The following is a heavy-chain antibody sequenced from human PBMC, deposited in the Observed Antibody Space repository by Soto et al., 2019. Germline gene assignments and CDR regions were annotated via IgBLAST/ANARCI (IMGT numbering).Heavy chain of an antibody. Sequence: SETLSLTCTVSGGSISSYYWSWIRQPPGMGLEWIGSSSDGGNSNFNPSLKSRLTISLDTTRNQFSLKLKSVTAADTAVYYCATIGGDGYSYAWGQGTLVTVSS. CDR3: ATIGGDGYSYA. CDR2: SSDGGNS. J-gene: IGHJ5*02. D-gene: IGHD3-16*01. CDR1: GGSISSYY. V-gene: IGHV4-59*05.